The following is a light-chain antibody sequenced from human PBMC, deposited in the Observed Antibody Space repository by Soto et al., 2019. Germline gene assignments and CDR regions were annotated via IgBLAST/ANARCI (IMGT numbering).Light chain of an antibody. J-gene: IGLJ2*01. CDR1: SSDVGGYNY. CDR3: SSYAGSNTVV. CDR2: EVS. Sequence: QSALTQPPSASGSPGQSVTISCTGTSSDVGGYNYVSWYQHQSGKAPKLMIYEVSKRPSGVPDRFSGSKSGNTASLTVSGLQAEDEADYYCSSYAGSNTVVFGGGTQLTVL. V-gene: IGLV2-8*01.